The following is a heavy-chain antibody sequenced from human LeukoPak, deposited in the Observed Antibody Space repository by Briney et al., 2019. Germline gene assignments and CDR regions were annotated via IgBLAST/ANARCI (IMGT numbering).Heavy chain of an antibody. D-gene: IGHD2-2*03. V-gene: IGHV5-51*01. CDR2: VFPGDSNT. CDR3: ARRSGYCSNNICYSDDAFDI. CDR1: CYIFTTYC. Sequence: GESLQISCEASCYIFTTYCIAWGRPLPGKGLESMAIVFPGDSNTRYSPSFQGQVTISADKSISTAYLQWSSLKASDTAMYYCARRSGYCSNNICYSDDAFDIWGQGTMVTVSS. J-gene: IGHJ3*02.